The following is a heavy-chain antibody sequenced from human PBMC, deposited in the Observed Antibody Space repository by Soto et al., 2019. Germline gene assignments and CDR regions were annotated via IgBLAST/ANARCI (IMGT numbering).Heavy chain of an antibody. J-gene: IGHJ3*02. Sequence: QVQLVESGGGVVQPGRSLRLSCAASGFTFSSYAMHWVRQAPGKGLAWVAVISYDGSNKNYADSVKGRFTISRDNSKNTLYLQMNSLRAEDTAVYYCARERSDYGDYGHDAFDIWGQGTMVTVSS. CDR2: ISYDGSNK. D-gene: IGHD4-17*01. CDR3: ARERSDYGDYGHDAFDI. V-gene: IGHV3-30-3*01. CDR1: GFTFSSYA.